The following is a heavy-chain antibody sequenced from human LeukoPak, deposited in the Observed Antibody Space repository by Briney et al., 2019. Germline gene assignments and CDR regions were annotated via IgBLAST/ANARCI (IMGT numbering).Heavy chain of an antibody. J-gene: IGHJ4*02. CDR1: GFTFSSYG. CDR3: AKAPRGDPPDYYFDY. D-gene: IGHD4-17*01. Sequence: PGRSLRLSCAASGFTFSSYGMHWVRQAPGKGLEWVSAISGSGGSTYYADSVKGRFTISRDNSKNTLYLQMNSLRAEDTAVYYCAKAPRGDPPDYYFDYWGQGTLVTVSS. CDR2: ISGSGGST. V-gene: IGHV3-23*01.